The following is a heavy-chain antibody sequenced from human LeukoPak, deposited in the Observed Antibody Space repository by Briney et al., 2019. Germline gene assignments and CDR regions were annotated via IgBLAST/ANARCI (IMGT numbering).Heavy chain of an antibody. Sequence: GGSLRLSCAASGFTFSSYEMNWVRQAPGKGLEWVSYISSSGSTIYYADSVKGRFTISRDNAKNSLYLQMNSLRAEDTAVYYCARVPNYGSGSYSDGMDVWGQGTTVTVSS. J-gene: IGHJ6*02. D-gene: IGHD3-10*01. V-gene: IGHV3-48*03. CDR2: ISSSGSTI. CDR1: GFTFSSYE. CDR3: ARVPNYGSGSYSDGMDV.